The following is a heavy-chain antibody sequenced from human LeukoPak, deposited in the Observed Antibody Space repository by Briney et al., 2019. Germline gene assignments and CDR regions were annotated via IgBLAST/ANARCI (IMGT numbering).Heavy chain of an antibody. D-gene: IGHD3-10*01. Sequence: GGSLRLSCAASGFTVGNNRMSWVRQAPGKGLEWVSTVYGGGNTAYADSVKGRFTISRDTSKNTLLLQMNSLRAEDTAVYFCVRAGVQFGEFDFDYWGQGTLVTVSS. CDR3: VRAGVQFGEFDFDY. CDR2: VYGGGNT. CDR1: GFTVGNNR. V-gene: IGHV3-53*01. J-gene: IGHJ4*02.